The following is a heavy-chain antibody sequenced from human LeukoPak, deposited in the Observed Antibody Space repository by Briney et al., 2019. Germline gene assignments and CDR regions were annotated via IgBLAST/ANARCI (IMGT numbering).Heavy chain of an antibody. D-gene: IGHD3-22*01. CDR2: INPSGGST. J-gene: IGHJ4*02. CDR1: GYTFTSYY. CDR3: ARARKTHYYDSSGYLAY. V-gene: IGHV1-46*01. Sequence: ASVNVSFKASGYTFTSYYMHWVRQAPGQGLEWMGIINPSGGSTSYAQKFQGRVTMTRDTSTSTVYMELSSLRSEDTAVYYCARARKTHYYDSSGYLAYWGQGTLVTVSS.